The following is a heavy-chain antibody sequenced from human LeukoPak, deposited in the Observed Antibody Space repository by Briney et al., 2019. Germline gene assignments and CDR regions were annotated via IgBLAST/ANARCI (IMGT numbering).Heavy chain of an antibody. Sequence: SVKVSCKASGGTFSSHAISWVRQAPGQGLEWMGGIIPIFGTANYAQKFQGRVTITTDESTSTAYMELSSLRSEDTAVYYCARVKHTYYYDSSGYLDWGQGTLVTVSS. J-gene: IGHJ4*02. CDR2: IIPIFGTA. D-gene: IGHD3-22*01. CDR3: ARVKHTYYYDSSGYLD. V-gene: IGHV1-69*05. CDR1: GGTFSSHA.